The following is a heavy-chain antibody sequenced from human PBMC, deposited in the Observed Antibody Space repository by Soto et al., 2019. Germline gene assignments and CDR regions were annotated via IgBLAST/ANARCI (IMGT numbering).Heavy chain of an antibody. V-gene: IGHV4-59*01. D-gene: IGHD3-22*01. J-gene: IGHJ4*02. Sequence: SETLSLTCSVSGGSISDYYWSWIRQPPGKGLERIGYTYYGWNTNYNPSLKSRVTISVDTSKNQFSLKLISVTAADTAVYYCARDREYYDSSGLYFDYWGQGTLVTVSS. CDR3: ARDREYYDSSGLYFDY. CDR1: GGSISDYY. CDR2: TYYGWNT.